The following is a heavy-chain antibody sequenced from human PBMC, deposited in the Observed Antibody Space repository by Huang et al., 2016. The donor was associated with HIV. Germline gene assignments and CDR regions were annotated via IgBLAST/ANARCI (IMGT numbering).Heavy chain of an antibody. V-gene: IGHV3-9*01. J-gene: IGHJ4*02. CDR3: VKDRRMRGSGWTFFDN. CDR2: ISWNSGGI. CDR1: GFKFDYYA. Sequence: EVQLEEFGGRLVQPGRSLRLSCATYGFKFDYYAMHWVRQVSGGGLEWVSGISWNSGGILYADSVRGRFAISRDNAVKSLYLQMDSLRREDTALYYCVKDRRMRGSGWTFFDNWGQGTLVDVSS. D-gene: IGHD6-19*01.